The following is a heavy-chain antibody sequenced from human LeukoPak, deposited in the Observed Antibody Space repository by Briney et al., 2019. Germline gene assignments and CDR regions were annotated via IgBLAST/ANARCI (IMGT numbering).Heavy chain of an antibody. J-gene: IGHJ4*02. V-gene: IGHV3-74*01. Sequence: PGGSLRLSCAASGFTFSNYWLHWVRQAPGKGLVWVSRINGDGSTTNYADSVKGRFTISRDNAKNTLFLQMDSLTAEDTAVYYCARDIAVSGNHFDSWGQGTLVTVSS. CDR2: INGDGSTT. CDR1: GFTFSNYW. D-gene: IGHD6-19*01. CDR3: ARDIAVSGNHFDS.